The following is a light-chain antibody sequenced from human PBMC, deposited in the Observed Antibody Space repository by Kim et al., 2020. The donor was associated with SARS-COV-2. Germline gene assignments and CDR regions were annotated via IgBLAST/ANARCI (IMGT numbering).Light chain of an antibody. J-gene: IGLJ2*01. CDR2: EDY. Sequence: GKTVTTSCARSRGNIATNYVQWYQQRPGSAPTTVIFEDYRRPSGVPDRFSSSVDSSSSSASLTISGLRPEDEADYYCQSFDSNTVVFGGGTQLTVL. V-gene: IGLV6-57*03. CDR3: QSFDSNTVV. CDR1: RGNIATNY.